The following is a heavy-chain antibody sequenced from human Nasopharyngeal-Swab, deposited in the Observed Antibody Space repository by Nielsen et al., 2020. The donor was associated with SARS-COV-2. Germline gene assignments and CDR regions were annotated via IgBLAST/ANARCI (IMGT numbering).Heavy chain of an antibody. V-gene: IGHV4-59*01. CDR3: ARVDYYYYGMDV. CDR2: IYYSGST. Sequence: WIRQPPGKGLEWIGYIYYSGSTNYNPSLKSRVTISVDTSKNQFSLKLSSVTAADTAVYYCARVDYYYYGMDVWGQGTTVTVS. J-gene: IGHJ6*02.